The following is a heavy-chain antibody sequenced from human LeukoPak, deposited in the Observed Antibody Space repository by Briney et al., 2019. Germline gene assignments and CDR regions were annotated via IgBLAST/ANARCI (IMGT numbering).Heavy chain of an antibody. CDR1: GFTFSYYG. V-gene: IGHV3-33*06. CDR2: IWFDGSDK. J-gene: IGHJ4*02. D-gene: IGHD2-21*01. Sequence: GGSLRLSCAASGFTFSYYGMHWVRQAPGKGLEWVAHIWFDGSDKYYADSVKGRFTISRDNSKNTLYLQMDSLRVEDTAVYYGANPYSDSVVYFRDGGQGTRVTVSS. CDR3: ANPYSDSVVYFRD.